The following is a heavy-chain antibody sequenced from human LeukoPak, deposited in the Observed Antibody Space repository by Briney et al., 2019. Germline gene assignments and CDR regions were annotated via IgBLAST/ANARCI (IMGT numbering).Heavy chain of an antibody. CDR2: INPNSGVT. Sequence: ASVKVSCKASGYTFTTYYIHWVRQAPGQGLEWMGWINPNSGVTNYAQKFQGRVTMTRDTSFSTVYMDLRRLRSDDTAVYYCARAKRGIVVVPDGPMDVWGKGTTVSVSS. D-gene: IGHD2-2*01. CDR1: GYTFTTYY. CDR3: ARAKRGIVVVPDGPMDV. J-gene: IGHJ6*03. V-gene: IGHV1-2*02.